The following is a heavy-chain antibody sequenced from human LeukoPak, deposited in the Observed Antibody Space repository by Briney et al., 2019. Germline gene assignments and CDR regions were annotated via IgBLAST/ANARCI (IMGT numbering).Heavy chain of an antibody. D-gene: IGHD7-27*01. CDR2: IHHSGST. CDR3: TRGHWALDS. J-gene: IGHJ4*02. V-gene: IGHV4-59*01. CDR1: DASITDYY. Sequence: SETLSLTCTVSDASITDYYWSWIRQPPGKGLEWIGYIHHSGSTDYNPSLKSRVTISLDTSKNQFSLRLSSVTAADTAVYYCTRGHWALDSWCQGTLVTVSS.